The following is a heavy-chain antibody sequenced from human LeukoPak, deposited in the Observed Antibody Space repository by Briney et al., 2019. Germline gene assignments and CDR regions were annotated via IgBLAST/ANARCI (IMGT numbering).Heavy chain of an antibody. CDR3: AGYYDILTGYYS. D-gene: IGHD3-9*01. CDR1: GYSISSGYY. Sequence: SETLSLTCTVSGYSISSGYYWGWIRQPAGKGLEWIGRIYTSGSTNYNPSLKSRVTVSVDTSKNQFSLKLSSVTAADTAVYYCAGYYDILTGYYSWGQGTLVTVSS. V-gene: IGHV4-61*02. J-gene: IGHJ4*02. CDR2: IYTSGST.